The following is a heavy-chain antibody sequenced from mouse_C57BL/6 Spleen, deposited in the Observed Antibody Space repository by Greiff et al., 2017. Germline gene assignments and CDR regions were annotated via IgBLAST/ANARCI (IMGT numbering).Heavy chain of an antibody. CDR3: ARDHYDYGVRDY. CDR1: GFTFSSYA. CDR2: ISDGGSYT. Sequence: EVQVVESGGGLVKPGGSLKLSCAASGFTFSSYAMSWVRQTPEKRLEWVATISDGGSYTYYPDNVKGRFTISRDNAKNNLYLQMSHLKSEDTAMYYCARDHYDYGVRDYWGQGTSVTVAS. D-gene: IGHD2-4*01. V-gene: IGHV5-4*01. J-gene: IGHJ4*01.